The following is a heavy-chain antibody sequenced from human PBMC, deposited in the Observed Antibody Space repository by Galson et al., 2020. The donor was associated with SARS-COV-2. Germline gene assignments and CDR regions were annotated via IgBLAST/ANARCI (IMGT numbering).Heavy chain of an antibody. D-gene: IGHD3-3*01. Sequence: SETLSITCTVSGGSIRSGDFSWTWIRQTPGKGLEWLGYMFYSGSRYYNPSLKSRVTISLDTSENQFSLKLSSVTAADTAVYYCARGGYDYFDYWGQGTLVTVSS. CDR1: GGSIRSGDFS. CDR3: ARGGYDYFDY. J-gene: IGHJ4*02. V-gene: IGHV4-30-4*01. CDR2: MFYSGSR.